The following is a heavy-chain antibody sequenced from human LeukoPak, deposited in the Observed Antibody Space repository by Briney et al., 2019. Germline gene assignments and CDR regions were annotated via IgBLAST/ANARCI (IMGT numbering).Heavy chain of an antibody. J-gene: IGHJ4*02. CDR2: IRHTGNT. V-gene: IGHV4-30-2*01. D-gene: IGHD5-12*01. CDR3: MRGGIGYDSDY. Sequence: TSETLSLTCTVSGGSTSNAGYYCSWIRQAPGKGLEWVGYIRHTGNTNYNPSLGSRVTISADRSKNQFSLKLSSVTAADTAVYYCMRGGIGYDSDYWGQGTLVTVSS. CDR1: GGSTSNAGYY.